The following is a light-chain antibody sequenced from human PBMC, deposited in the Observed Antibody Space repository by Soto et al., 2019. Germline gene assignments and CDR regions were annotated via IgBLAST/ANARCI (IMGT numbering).Light chain of an antibody. Sequence: EIVLTQFPGTLSLSPGERATLSCRASQSVSSGYLAWYQQKPGQAPRLLIYGASSRATGIPDRFSGSGSGTDFTLTISRLESEDFAVYYCQQSGGSPLTFGGGTKVEIK. CDR1: QSVSSGY. CDR3: QQSGGSPLT. CDR2: GAS. J-gene: IGKJ4*01. V-gene: IGKV3-20*01.